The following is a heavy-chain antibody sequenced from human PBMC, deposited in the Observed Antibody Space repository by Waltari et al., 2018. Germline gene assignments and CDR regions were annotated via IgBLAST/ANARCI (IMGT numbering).Heavy chain of an antibody. J-gene: IGHJ3*02. CDR3: ARDTPAGWQTSSAFDI. CDR1: GGSISSYY. D-gene: IGHD6-19*01. V-gene: IGHV4-59*01. Sequence: QVQLQESGPGLVKPSETLSLTCTVSGGSISSYYWSWIRQPPGKGLEWIGYIYYSGSTNYNPSLKSRVTISVDTSKNQFSLKLSSVTAADTAVYYCARDTPAGWQTSSAFDIWGQGTMVTVS. CDR2: IYYSGST.